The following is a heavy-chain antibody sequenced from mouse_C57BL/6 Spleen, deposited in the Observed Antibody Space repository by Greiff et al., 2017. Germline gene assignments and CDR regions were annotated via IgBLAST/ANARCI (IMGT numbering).Heavy chain of an antibody. J-gene: IGHJ1*03. CDR1: GYSFTGYF. Sequence: VQLQQSGPELVKPGDSVKISCKASGYSFTGYFMNWVMQSHGKSLEWIGRINPYYGDTFYNQKLKGKATLTVDKSSSTAHMELRSLPSEDSAVYYCARWDYGSCWGYFDVWGTGTTVTVSS. D-gene: IGHD1-1*01. CDR3: ARWDYGSCWGYFDV. CDR2: INPYYGDT. V-gene: IGHV1-20*01.